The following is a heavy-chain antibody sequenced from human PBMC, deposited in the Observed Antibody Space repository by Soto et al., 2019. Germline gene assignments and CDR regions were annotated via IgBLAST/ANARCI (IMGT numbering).Heavy chain of an antibody. Sequence: ASETLSLTCTVSGGSLSSGDYYWSWIRQPPGKGLEWIGYIYYSGSTYYNPSLKSRVTISVDTSKNQFSLKLSSVTAADTAVYYCVSSGLLDIWGQGTMVTVSS. D-gene: IGHD3-22*01. CDR1: GGSLSSGDYY. CDR3: VSSGLLDI. V-gene: IGHV4-30-4*01. CDR2: IYYSGST. J-gene: IGHJ3*02.